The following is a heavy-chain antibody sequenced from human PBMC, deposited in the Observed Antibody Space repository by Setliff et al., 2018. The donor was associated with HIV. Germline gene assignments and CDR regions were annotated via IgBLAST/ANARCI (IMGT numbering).Heavy chain of an antibody. V-gene: IGHV4-38-2*02. CDR1: GYSGSSGYY. J-gene: IGHJ4*02. Sequence: SETLSLTCIVSGYSGSSGYYWGWIRQPPGKGLQWIGAMYDSETTYYNPSLKSRVTMSVDASRNRFSLKLSSVTAADTAIYYCARHQKVSFMSDHWGQGMLVTVSS. CDR2: MYDSETT. D-gene: IGHD3-16*01. CDR3: ARHQKVSFMSDH.